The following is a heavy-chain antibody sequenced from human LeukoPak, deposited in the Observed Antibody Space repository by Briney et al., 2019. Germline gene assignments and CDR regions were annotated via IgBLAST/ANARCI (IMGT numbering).Heavy chain of an antibody. CDR2: INGSGSST. V-gene: IGHV3-23*01. J-gene: IGHJ6*02. Sequence: GTLRLSCAASGFTFSSYALSWVRQAPGKGLEWVSAINGSGSSTYYADSVKGRFTISRDNSKNTLYLQMNSLRAEDTAVYSCAKDAAVAEYYYYNGMDVWGQGSTVTAS. CDR3: AKDAAVAEYYYYNGMDV. CDR1: GFTFSSYA. D-gene: IGHD6-19*01.